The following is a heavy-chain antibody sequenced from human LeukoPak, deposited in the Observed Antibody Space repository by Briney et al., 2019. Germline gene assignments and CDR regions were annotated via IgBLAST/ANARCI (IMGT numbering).Heavy chain of an antibody. CDR2: INHSGST. J-gene: IGHJ5*02. Sequence: SVTLSLTCAVYGGSFSGYYWSWIRQPPGKGLEWIGEINHSGSTNYNPSLKSRVTISVDTSKNQFFLKLSSVTAADTVVYYCARGPSTIFGVVIRLRNWFDPWGQGTLVTVSS. V-gene: IGHV4-34*01. CDR3: ARGPSTIFGVVIRLRNWFDP. D-gene: IGHD3-3*01. CDR1: GGSFSGYY.